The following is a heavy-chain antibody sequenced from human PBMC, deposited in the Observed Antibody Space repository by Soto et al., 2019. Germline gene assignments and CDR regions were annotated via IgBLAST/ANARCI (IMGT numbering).Heavy chain of an antibody. J-gene: IGHJ5*02. CDR1: GGSISSYY. CDR3: ARGYNWNYEDWFDP. D-gene: IGHD1-7*01. V-gene: IGHV4-59*01. Sequence: SETLSLTCTVSGGSISSYYWSWIRQPPGKGLEWIGYIYYSGSTNYNPSLKSRVTISVDTSKNQFSLKLSSVTAADTAVYYCARGYNWNYEDWFDPGGQGTLVTVSS. CDR2: IYYSGST.